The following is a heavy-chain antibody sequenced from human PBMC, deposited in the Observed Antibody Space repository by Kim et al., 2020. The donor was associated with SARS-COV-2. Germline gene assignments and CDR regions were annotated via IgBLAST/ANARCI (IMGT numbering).Heavy chain of an antibody. J-gene: IGHJ1*01. Sequence: ASVKVSCKASGYTFTGYYMHWVRQAPGQGLEWMGWINPNSGGTNYAQKFQGRVTMTRDTSISTAYMELSRLRSDDTAVYYCARGLDYYDSSGTYFQHWGQGTLVTVSS. CDR1: GYTFTGYY. CDR3: ARGLDYYDSSGTYFQH. V-gene: IGHV1-2*02. CDR2: INPNSGGT. D-gene: IGHD3-22*01.